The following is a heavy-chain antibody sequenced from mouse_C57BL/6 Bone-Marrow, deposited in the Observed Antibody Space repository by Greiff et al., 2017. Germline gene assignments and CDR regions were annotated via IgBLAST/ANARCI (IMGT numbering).Heavy chain of an antibody. V-gene: IGHV2-2*01. CDR3: YY. Sequence: VKLQQSGPGLVQPSQSLSITCTVSGFSLTSYGVHWVRQSPGKGLEWLGVIWSGGSTDSNAAFISRLSISKDKSKSQVFFKMNSLQADDTAGRHFYYWGQGTTLTVSS. CDR1: GFSLTSYG. CDR2: IWSGGST. J-gene: IGHJ2*01.